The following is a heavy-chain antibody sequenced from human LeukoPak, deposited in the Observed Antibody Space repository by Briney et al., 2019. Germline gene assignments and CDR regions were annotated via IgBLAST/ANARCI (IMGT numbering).Heavy chain of an antibody. CDR1: GFTFDDYG. D-gene: IGHD4-17*01. Sequence: RPGGSLRLSCAASGFTFDDYGMSWARQAPGKGLEWVSGINWNGGSTGYADSVKGRFTISRDNARNSLYLQMNSLRAEDTALYYCARVYDHGERKYWYFDLWGRGTLVTVSS. CDR3: ARVYDHGERKYWYFDL. J-gene: IGHJ2*01. CDR2: INWNGGST. V-gene: IGHV3-20*04.